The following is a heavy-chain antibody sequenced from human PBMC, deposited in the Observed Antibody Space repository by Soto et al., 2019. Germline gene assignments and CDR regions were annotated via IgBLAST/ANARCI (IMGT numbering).Heavy chain of an antibody. CDR3: SRQASDFWSGKPQYYMDV. Sequence: EVQLVESGGGLVQPGGSLKLSCAASGFTFSGSAMHWVRQASGKGLEWVGRIRSKPNNYATAYGASVKGRFTISRDDSKKTVYLQMNSLNTEDTAVYYCSRQASDFWSGKPQYYMDVWGKGTTVTVSS. V-gene: IGHV3-73*01. CDR1: GFTFSGSA. J-gene: IGHJ6*03. D-gene: IGHD3-3*01. CDR2: IRSKPNNYAT.